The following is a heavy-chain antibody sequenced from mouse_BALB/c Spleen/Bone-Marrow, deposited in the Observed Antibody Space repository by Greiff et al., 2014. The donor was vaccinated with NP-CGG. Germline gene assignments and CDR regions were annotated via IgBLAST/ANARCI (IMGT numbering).Heavy chain of an antibody. D-gene: IGHD3-3*01. V-gene: IGHV1S33*01. Sequence: LVESGPELVKPGTLVKISCKASGYSFTDYDINWVKQRPGQGLGWIGWIYPGDGSTKYNEKFKGKATLTADRSSSTAYMQLSSLTSESSAVYFCARGGIGRSLDYWGQGTSVTVSS. CDR3: ARGGIGRSLDY. CDR2: IYPGDGST. J-gene: IGHJ4*01. CDR1: GYSFTDYD.